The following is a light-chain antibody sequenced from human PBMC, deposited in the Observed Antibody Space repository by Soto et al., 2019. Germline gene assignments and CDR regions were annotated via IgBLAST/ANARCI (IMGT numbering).Light chain of an antibody. CDR1: QSVSSN. V-gene: IGKV3-15*01. CDR3: QQYGSSWT. Sequence: EIVMTQSPATLSVSPGERATLSCRASQSVSSNLAWYQQKPGQAPRLLIYGASTRATGIPARFSGSGSGTEFTLTISGLQSEDFAVYYCQQYGSSWTFGQGTKVDIK. J-gene: IGKJ1*01. CDR2: GAS.